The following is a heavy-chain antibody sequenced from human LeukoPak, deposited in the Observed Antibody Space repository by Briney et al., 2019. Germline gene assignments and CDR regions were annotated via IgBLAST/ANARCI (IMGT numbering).Heavy chain of an antibody. V-gene: IGHV4-30-2*01. Sequence: SETLSLTCTVSGGSISSGGYYWSWIRQPPGKGLEWIGYTYHSGSTYYNPSLKSRVTISVDRSKNQFSLKLSSVTAADTAVYYCARAQLSAIHFDYWGQGTLVTVSS. CDR1: GGSISSGGYY. J-gene: IGHJ4*02. CDR2: TYHSGST. D-gene: IGHD6-6*01. CDR3: ARAQLSAIHFDY.